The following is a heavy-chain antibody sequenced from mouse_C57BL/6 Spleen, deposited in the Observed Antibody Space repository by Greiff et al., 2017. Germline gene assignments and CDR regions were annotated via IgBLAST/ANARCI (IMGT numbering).Heavy chain of an antibody. D-gene: IGHD4-1*01. CDR2: ISSGSSTI. Sequence: EVMLVESGGGLVKPGGSLKLSCAASGFTFSDYGMHWVRQAPEKGLEWVAYISSGSSTIYYADTVKGRFTISRDNAKNTLFLQMTSLRSEDTAMYYCARNWDVEFAYWGQGTLVTVSA. V-gene: IGHV5-17*01. J-gene: IGHJ3*01. CDR1: GFTFSDYG. CDR3: ARNWDVEFAY.